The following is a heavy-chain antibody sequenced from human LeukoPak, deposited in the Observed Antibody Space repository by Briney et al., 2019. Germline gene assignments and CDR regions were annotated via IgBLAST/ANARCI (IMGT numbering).Heavy chain of an antibody. Sequence: GGSLRLSCAASGFTFNNYAMSWVRQAPGKGLEWVSAISGSGGATYYADSVKGRFTISRDNSKNTLFLHMNSLRVEDTAVYYCAKAPAAATKYYYGMDVWGQGTTVTVSS. J-gene: IGHJ6*02. D-gene: IGHD6-13*01. CDR1: GFTFNNYA. V-gene: IGHV3-23*01. CDR2: ISGSGGAT. CDR3: AKAPAAATKYYYGMDV.